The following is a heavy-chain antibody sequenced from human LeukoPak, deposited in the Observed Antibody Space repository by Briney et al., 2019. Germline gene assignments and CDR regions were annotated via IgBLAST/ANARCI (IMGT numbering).Heavy chain of an antibody. V-gene: IGHV3-21*01. Sequence: GGSLRLSCAASGFTFSYYSMNWVRQAPGKGLEWVSSITGSSIYIYYADSVKGRFTISRENAKNSLYLQMNSLRAEDAAVYYCARVSDTAMVSHYLQAYGMDVWGQGTTVTVSS. CDR1: GFTFSYYS. J-gene: IGHJ6*02. CDR2: ITGSSIYI. CDR3: ARVSDTAMVSHYLQAYGMDV. D-gene: IGHD5-18*01.